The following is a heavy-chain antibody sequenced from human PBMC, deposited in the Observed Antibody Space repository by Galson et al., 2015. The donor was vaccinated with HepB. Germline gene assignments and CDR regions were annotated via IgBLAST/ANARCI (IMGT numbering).Heavy chain of an antibody. CDR2: TYYRSKWYN. Sequence: CAISGDSVSSNSAAWNWIRQSPSRGLEWLGRTYYRSKWYNDYAVSVKSRITINPDTSKNQFSLQLNSVTPEDTAVYYCARDQPYCSSTSCSRTINWFDPWGQGTLVTVSS. D-gene: IGHD2-2*01. CDR3: ARDQPYCSSTSCSRTINWFDP. J-gene: IGHJ5*02. V-gene: IGHV6-1*01. CDR1: GDSVSSNSAA.